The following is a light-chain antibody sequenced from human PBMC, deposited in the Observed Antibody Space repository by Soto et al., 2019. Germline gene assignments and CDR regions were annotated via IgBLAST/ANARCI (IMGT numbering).Light chain of an antibody. CDR1: RSISSS. J-gene: IGKJ2*01. Sequence: EIVMTQSPATLSVSPGERATLSCRASRSISSSLAWYQQKPGQAPRLLIYGASTRATGIPARFSGSGSGTEFTLTISSLQSEDLAVYYCQQYNNGPTYTFGQGTKLEIK. CDR3: QQYNNGPTYT. V-gene: IGKV3-15*01. CDR2: GAS.